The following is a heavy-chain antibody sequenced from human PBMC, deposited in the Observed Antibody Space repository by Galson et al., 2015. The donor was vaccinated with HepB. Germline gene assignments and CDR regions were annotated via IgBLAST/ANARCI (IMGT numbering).Heavy chain of an antibody. V-gene: IGHV3-23*01. Sequence: SLRLSCAASGFTFSGYGMIWVRQAPGKGLEWVSAISGGGGSTYYADSVKGRSTISRDNVKNTLYLEMNSLRAEDTAVYYCAKGRFSSGYYEADYWGQGTLVTVSS. CDR2: ISGGGGST. CDR1: GFTFSGYG. CDR3: AKGRFSSGYYEADY. J-gene: IGHJ4*02. D-gene: IGHD3-22*01.